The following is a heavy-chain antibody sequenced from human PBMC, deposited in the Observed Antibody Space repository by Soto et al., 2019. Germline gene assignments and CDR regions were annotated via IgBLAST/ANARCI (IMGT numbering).Heavy chain of an antibody. CDR3: ARGRGYCSGGRCFHYYYGMDV. CDR2: INPNSGGT. Sequence: ASVKVSCKASGYTFTGYYMHWVRQAPGQGLEWMGWINPNSGGTNYAQKFQGWVTMTRDTSISTAYMELSRLRSDDTAVYYCARGRGYCSGGRCFHYYYGMDVWGQGTTVTVSS. J-gene: IGHJ6*02. CDR1: GYTFTGYY. V-gene: IGHV1-2*04. D-gene: IGHD2-15*01.